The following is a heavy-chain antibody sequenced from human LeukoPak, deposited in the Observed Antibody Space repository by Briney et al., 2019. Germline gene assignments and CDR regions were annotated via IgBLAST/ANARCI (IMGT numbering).Heavy chain of an antibody. J-gene: IGHJ6*02. V-gene: IGHV3-9*01. CDR3: GKDVTRGSSWFYGMDV. Sequence: PGGSLRLSCAASGFTFSSYAMSWVRQAPGKGLEWVSGISWNGGSVGYADSVKGRFTISRDNAKNSLYLQMNSLRAEDTALYYCGKDVTRGSSWFYGMDVWGQGTTVTVFS. CDR2: ISWNGGSV. D-gene: IGHD6-13*01. CDR1: GFTFSSYA.